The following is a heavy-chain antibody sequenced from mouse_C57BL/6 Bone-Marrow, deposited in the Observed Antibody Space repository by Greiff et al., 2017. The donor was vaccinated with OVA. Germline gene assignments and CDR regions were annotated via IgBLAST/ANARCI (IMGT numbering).Heavy chain of an antibody. CDR1: GYTFTSYW. Sequence: VQLQQPGAELVKPGASVKLSCKASGYTFTSYWMQWVKQRPGQGLEWIGEIDPSDSYTNYNQKFMGKATLTVETSSSTAYMQLSSLTSEDSAVYYGARSDYSNYWGQGTTLTVSS. D-gene: IGHD2-5*01. J-gene: IGHJ2*01. CDR2: IDPSDSYT. CDR3: ARSDYSNY. V-gene: IGHV1-50*01.